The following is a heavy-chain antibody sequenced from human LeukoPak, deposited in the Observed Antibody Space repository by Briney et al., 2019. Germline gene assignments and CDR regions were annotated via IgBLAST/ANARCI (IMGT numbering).Heavy chain of an antibody. D-gene: IGHD1-26*01. V-gene: IGHV4-59*01. CDR3: ARASGSYYTVDDAFDI. Sequence: SETLSLTCTVSGGPISSYYWSWIRQPPGKGLEWIGYIYYSGSTNYNPSLKSRVTISVDTSKNQFSLKLSSVTAADTAVYYCARASGSYYTVDDAFDIWGQGTMVTVSS. CDR2: IYYSGST. J-gene: IGHJ3*02. CDR1: GGPISSYY.